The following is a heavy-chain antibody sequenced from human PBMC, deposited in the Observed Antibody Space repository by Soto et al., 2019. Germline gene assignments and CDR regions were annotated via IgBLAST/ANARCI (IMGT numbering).Heavy chain of an antibody. D-gene: IGHD6-13*01. CDR2: IANFGTT. CDR3: VRDVGIAASGTSGNDYFYGIAV. J-gene: IGHJ6*02. CDR1: GHSISNIDSF. V-gene: IGHV4-30-4*08. Sequence: RLEESGPGLVKPAQTLSLSCNVTGHSISNIDSFWTWIRQPPGKGLEWLWYIANFGTTNYKPSLKSRLTISLDRSKNQISLELTSVTAADTAVYYCVRDVGIAASGTSGNDYFYGIAVWGQGTTVIVSS.